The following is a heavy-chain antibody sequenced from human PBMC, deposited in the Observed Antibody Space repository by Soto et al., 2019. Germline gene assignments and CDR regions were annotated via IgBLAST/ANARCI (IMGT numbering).Heavy chain of an antibody. V-gene: IGHV1-69*13. J-gene: IGHJ6*02. D-gene: IGHD3-10*01. CDR2: IIPIFDTP. CDR1: GGTFKSHA. Sequence: SVKVSCKASGGTFKSHAFIWVRQAPGQGLEWMGEIIPIFDTPTYAQKFQGRVTITADESTSTVYMELSGMRSEDTAVYYCARDKLWFGELLSTYYYYGMDVWG. CDR3: ARDKLWFGELLSTYYYYGMDV.